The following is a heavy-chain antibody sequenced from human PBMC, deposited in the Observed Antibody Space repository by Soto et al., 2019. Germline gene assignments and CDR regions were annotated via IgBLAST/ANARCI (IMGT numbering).Heavy chain of an antibody. Sequence: PSETLSLTCDVSGGSISTPYWWTWVRQSPGKGLEWIGQMYHFGTTNCNPSLKSRLTTSIDKSKNQFSLNLNSVTAADTAVYFCARGGGYQGTYFDYWGQGILVTVSS. CDR3: ARGGGYQGTYFDY. CDR1: GGSISTPYW. D-gene: IGHD3-22*01. CDR2: MYHFGTT. V-gene: IGHV4-4*02. J-gene: IGHJ4*02.